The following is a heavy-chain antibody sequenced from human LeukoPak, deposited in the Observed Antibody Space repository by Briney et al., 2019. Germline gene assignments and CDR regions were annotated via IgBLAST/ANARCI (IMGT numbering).Heavy chain of an antibody. Sequence: PSETLSLTCAVYGGSFSGYYWSWIRQPPGKGLEWIGEINHSGSTNYNPSLKSRVTISVDTSKNQFSLKLSSVTAADTAVYYCASSDDYGDLPDYWGQGTLVTVSS. D-gene: IGHD4-17*01. CDR2: INHSGST. CDR3: ASSDDYGDLPDY. V-gene: IGHV4-34*01. J-gene: IGHJ4*02. CDR1: GGSFSGYY.